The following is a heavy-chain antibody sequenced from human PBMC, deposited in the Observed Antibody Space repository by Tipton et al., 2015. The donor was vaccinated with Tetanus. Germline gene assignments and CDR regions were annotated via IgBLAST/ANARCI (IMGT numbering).Heavy chain of an antibody. CDR1: GGSFSGYY. J-gene: IGHJ4*02. Sequence: TLSLTCAVYGGSFSGYYWSWIRQPPGKGLEWIGEINHSGSTDYNPSLKSRVTISVDTSKNQFSLKLSSVTAADTAVYYCAGGIVGATVPYWGQGTLVTVSS. D-gene: IGHD1-26*01. CDR2: INHSGST. CDR3: AGGIVGATVPY. V-gene: IGHV4-34*01.